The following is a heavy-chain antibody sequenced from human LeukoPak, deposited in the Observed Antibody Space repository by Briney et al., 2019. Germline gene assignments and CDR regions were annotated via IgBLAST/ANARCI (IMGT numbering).Heavy chain of an antibody. CDR3: ARGWLRLKHFDY. CDR1: GGSISSHY. J-gene: IGHJ4*02. CDR2: IYYSGST. D-gene: IGHD5-12*01. V-gene: IGHV4-59*08. Sequence: SETLSLTCTVPGGSISSHYWSWIRQPPGKGLEWIGYIYYSGSTNYNPSLKSRVTISVDTSKNQFSLKLSSVTAADTAVYYCARGWLRLKHFDYWGQGTLVTVSS.